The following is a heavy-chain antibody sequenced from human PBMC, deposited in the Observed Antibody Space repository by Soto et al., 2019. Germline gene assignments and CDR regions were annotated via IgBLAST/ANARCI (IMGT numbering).Heavy chain of an antibody. V-gene: IGHV4-59*01. CDR3: ASTYCGGDCYSGGADAFDI. D-gene: IGHD2-21*02. CDR2: IYYSGST. Sequence: QVQLQESGPGLVKPSETLSLTCTVSGGSISSYYWSWIRQPPGKGLEWIGYIYYSGSTNYNPSLKSRGTISVDTSKNQFSLKLSSVTAADTAVYYCASTYCGGDCYSGGADAFDIWGQGTMVTVSS. CDR1: GGSISSYY. J-gene: IGHJ3*02.